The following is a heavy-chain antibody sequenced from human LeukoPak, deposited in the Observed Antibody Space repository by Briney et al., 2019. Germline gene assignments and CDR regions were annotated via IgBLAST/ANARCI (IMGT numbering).Heavy chain of an antibody. CDR2: ISSSSTYI. V-gene: IGHV3-21*01. CDR1: GFAFSSYS. J-gene: IGHJ4*02. Sequence: GGSLRLSCAASGFAFSSYSMNWVRQAPGKGLEWVSSISSSSTYIYYADSVKGRFTISRDNAKNSLYLQMNSLRAEDTAVYYCARGGVVTDSSGYYYLGYWGQGTLVTVSS. D-gene: IGHD3-22*01. CDR3: ARGGVVTDSSGYYYLGY.